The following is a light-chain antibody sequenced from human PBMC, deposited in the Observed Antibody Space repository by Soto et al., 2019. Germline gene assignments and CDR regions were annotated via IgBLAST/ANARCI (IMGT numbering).Light chain of an antibody. CDR3: SSYTSSSTWV. CDR2: EVS. V-gene: IGLV2-14*01. Sequence: VLTQPASVSGSPGQSITISCTGTSSDVGGYNYVSWYQQHPGKAPKLMIYEVSNRPSGVSNRFSGSKSGNTASLTISGLQAEDEADYYCSSYTSSSTWVFGGGTKLTVL. CDR1: SSDVGGYNY. J-gene: IGLJ3*02.